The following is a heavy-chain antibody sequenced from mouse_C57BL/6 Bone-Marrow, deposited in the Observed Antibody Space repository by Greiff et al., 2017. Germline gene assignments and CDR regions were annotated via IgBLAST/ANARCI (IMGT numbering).Heavy chain of an antibody. CDR1: GYTFTSYG. CDR3: ARKGAKFITTVALDY. CDR2: IYPRSGNT. J-gene: IGHJ2*01. V-gene: IGHV1-81*01. D-gene: IGHD1-1*01. Sequence: VQLQQSGAELARPGASVKLSCKASGYTFTSYGISWVKQRTGQGLEWIGEIYPRSGNTYYNEKFKGKATLTADTSSSTAYMELRSLTSEDTAVYFCARKGAKFITTVALDYGGQGTTLTVSS.